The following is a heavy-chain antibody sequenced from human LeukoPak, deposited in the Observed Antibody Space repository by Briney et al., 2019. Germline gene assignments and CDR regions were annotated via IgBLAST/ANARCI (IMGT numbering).Heavy chain of an antibody. Sequence: PSETLSLTCAVYGGSFSGYYWSWIRQPPGKGLEWIGEINHGGSTNYNPSLKSRVTISVDTSKNQFSLKLSSVTAADTAVYYCAGTRISIAAQFDPWGQGTLVTVSS. CDR1: GGSFSGYY. CDR3: AGTRISIAAQFDP. D-gene: IGHD6-6*01. CDR2: INHGGST. J-gene: IGHJ5*02. V-gene: IGHV4-34*01.